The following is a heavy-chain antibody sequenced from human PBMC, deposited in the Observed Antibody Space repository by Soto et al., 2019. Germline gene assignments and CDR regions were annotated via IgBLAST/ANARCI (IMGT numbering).Heavy chain of an antibody. CDR2: ISGSSNFI. V-gene: IGHV3-21*01. J-gene: IGHJ4*02. D-gene: IGHD3-10*01. Sequence: GGSLRLSCAASGFTFSNYNINWVRQAPGKGLEWVSSISGSSNFIYYADSVKGRFTISRDNAKNSLYLQMNSLRVEDTAVYYCATPMALPGSDYWGQGTLVTVSS. CDR1: GFTFSNYN. CDR3: ATPMALPGSDY.